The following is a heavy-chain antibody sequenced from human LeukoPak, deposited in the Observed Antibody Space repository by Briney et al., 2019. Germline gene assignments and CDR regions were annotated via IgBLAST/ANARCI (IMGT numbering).Heavy chain of an antibody. CDR1: GFTFSSYW. CDR3: PGVRASVLYHFDY. Sequence: GGSLRLSCAASGFTFSSYWMHWVRQAPGKGLVWVSRINSDGSSTSYADSVKGRFTISRDNAKNTLYLQMSSLRAEDTAVYYCPGVRASVLYHFDYWGQGTLVTVSS. V-gene: IGHV3-74*01. D-gene: IGHD3-16*02. J-gene: IGHJ4*02. CDR2: INSDGSST.